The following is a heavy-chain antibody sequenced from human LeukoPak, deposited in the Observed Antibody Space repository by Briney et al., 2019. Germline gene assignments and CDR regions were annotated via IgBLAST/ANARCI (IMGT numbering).Heavy chain of an antibody. CDR2: MNPNSGNT. J-gene: IGHJ4*02. Sequence: GASVKVSCKASGYTFTSYDINWVRQATGQGLEWMGWMNPNSGNTGYAQKFQGRVTMTRNTSISTAYKELSSLRSEDTAVYYCAGSLGYCTSNFCYLKYWGQGTLVTVSS. CDR1: GYTFTSYD. CDR3: AGSLGYCTSNFCYLKY. D-gene: IGHD2-2*01. V-gene: IGHV1-8*01.